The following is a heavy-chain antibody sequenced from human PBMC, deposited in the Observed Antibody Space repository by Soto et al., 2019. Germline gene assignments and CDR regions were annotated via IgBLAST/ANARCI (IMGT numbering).Heavy chain of an antibody. V-gene: IGHV1-18*01. CDR1: GYTFTSYG. J-gene: IGHJ6*04. CDR3: ARVRGASGMDV. CDR2: ISAYNGNT. D-gene: IGHD3-10*01. Sequence: QVQLVQSGAEVKKPGASVKVSCKASGYTFTSYGISWVRQAPGQGLEWMGWISAYNGNTNYAQKLQGRVTLTTDTSTSTVNREPRSLRSEDTAVYYCARVRGASGMDVWGKRSTVTVSS.